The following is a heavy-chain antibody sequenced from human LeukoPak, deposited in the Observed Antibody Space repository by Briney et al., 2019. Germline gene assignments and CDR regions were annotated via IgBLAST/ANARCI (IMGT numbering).Heavy chain of an antibody. V-gene: IGHV4-31*03. J-gene: IGHJ5*02. CDR1: GGAINSGGYY. Sequence: PSETLSLTCTVSGGAINSGGYYWSWIRQHPGKGLEWIGYIYYSGSTYYNPSLKSRVTISLDTSKNHFSLKLSSVTAADTAVYYCARDTRGKDYSNYGAWFDPWGQGTLVTVSS. D-gene: IGHD4-11*01. CDR3: ARDTRGKDYSNYGAWFDP. CDR2: IYYSGST.